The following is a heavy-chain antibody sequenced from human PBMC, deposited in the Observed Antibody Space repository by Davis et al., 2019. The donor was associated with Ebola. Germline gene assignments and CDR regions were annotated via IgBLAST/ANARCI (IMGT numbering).Heavy chain of an antibody. V-gene: IGHV3-23*01. CDR2: ISGSGAGT. Sequence: GESLKISCAASGFTVSSNYMSWVRQAPGKGLEWVSGISGSGAGTYHADSVKGRFTISRDNSKNTLYLQMNSLRVEDTAVYYCAKDLVGAAEGYFDYWGQGTLVTVSS. J-gene: IGHJ4*02. CDR3: AKDLVGAAEGYFDY. D-gene: IGHD1-26*01. CDR1: GFTVSSNY.